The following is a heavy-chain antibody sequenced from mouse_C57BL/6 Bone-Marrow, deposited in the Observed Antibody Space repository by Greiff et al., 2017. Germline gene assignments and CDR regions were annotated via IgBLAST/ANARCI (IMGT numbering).Heavy chain of an antibody. V-gene: IGHV10-1*01. CDR2: IRSKSNNYAT. D-gene: IGHD2-2*01. J-gene: IGHJ4*01. Sequence: DVMLVESGGGLVQPKGSLKLSCAASGFSFNTYAMNWVRQAPGKGLEWVARIRSKSNNYATYYADSVKDRFTISRDDSESMLYLQMNNLKTEDTAMYYCVRLYGYDNYYAMDYWGQGTSVTVSS. CDR1: GFSFNTYA. CDR3: VRLYGYDNYYAMDY.